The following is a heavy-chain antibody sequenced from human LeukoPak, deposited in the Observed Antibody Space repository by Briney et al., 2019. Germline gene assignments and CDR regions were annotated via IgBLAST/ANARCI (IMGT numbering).Heavy chain of an antibody. D-gene: IGHD2-15*01. J-gene: IGHJ4*02. CDR2: ISSSSSYI. CDR1: GFTFSSYS. V-gene: IGHV3-21*01. CDR3: AREEALSGSFDY. Sequence: GGSLRLSCAASGFTFSSYSMNWVRQAPGKGLEWVSSISSSSSYIYYADSVKGRFTISRDNAKNSLYLQVNSLRAEDTAVYYCAREEALSGSFDYWGQGTLVTVSS.